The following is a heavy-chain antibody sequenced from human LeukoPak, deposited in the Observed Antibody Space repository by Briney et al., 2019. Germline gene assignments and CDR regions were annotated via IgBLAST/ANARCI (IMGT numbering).Heavy chain of an antibody. CDR2: IKSNSDGGTE. CDR1: GFTFSNAR. CDR3: TTLGNSGSSNY. V-gene: IGHV3-15*01. Sequence: GGSLRLSSAASGFTFSNARRSWVRQAPGKGLEWVGRIKSNSDGGTEDHAAPVKGRFTISRDESKNTLYLQMNSLKTEDTAVYYCTTLGNSGSSNYWGQGTLVTVSS. D-gene: IGHD3-10*01. J-gene: IGHJ4*02.